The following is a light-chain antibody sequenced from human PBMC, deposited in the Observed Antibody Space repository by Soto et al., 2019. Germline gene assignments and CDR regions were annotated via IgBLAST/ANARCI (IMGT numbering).Light chain of an antibody. Sequence: QSALTQPRSVSGSPGQSVTISCTGTSSDVGGYNSVSWYQQHPGKAPKVMIYDVTKRPSGVPNRFSGSKSGNTASLTISDLQAEDEADYYCCSYAGDYSLVFGGGTKVTVL. CDR3: CSYAGDYSLV. CDR1: SSDVGGYNS. J-gene: IGLJ2*01. V-gene: IGLV2-11*01. CDR2: DVT.